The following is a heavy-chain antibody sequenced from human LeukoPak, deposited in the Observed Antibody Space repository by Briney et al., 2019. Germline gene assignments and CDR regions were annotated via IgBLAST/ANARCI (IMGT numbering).Heavy chain of an antibody. CDR2: IYYSGST. V-gene: IGHV4-59*01. CDR3: ARVRYFDSEI. D-gene: IGHD3-9*01. Sequence: SETLSLTCTVPGGSISNYYWSWIRQPPGKGLEWIGYIYYSGSTNYNPFLKSRVIISVDTSKNQFSLKLTSVTAADTAVYYRARVRYFDSEIWGQGTMVTVSS. J-gene: IGHJ3*02. CDR1: GGSISNYY.